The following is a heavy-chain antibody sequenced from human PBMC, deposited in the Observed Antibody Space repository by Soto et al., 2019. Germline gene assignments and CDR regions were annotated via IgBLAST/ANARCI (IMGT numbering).Heavy chain of an antibody. CDR1: GYTFTSYD. Sequence: ASVKVSCKASGYTFTSYDINWVRQATGQGLEWMGWISANNGNTNYAQKLQGQVTISADKSISTAYLQWSSLKASDTAMYYCARHVYPLSWGQGTLVTVSS. CDR2: ISANNGNT. J-gene: IGHJ5*02. V-gene: IGHV1-8*01. CDR3: ARHVYPLS. D-gene: IGHD2-2*02.